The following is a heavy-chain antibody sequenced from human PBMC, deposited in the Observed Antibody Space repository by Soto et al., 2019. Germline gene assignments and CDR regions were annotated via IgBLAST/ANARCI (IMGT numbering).Heavy chain of an antibody. D-gene: IGHD5-12*01. Sequence: TLSLTCTVSACSIGTYARCWIRQPAGKGLEWIGRIYTSGSTNYNPSLKSRVTMSVDTSKNQSSLKLSSVPAADTAVHYCAFTPVRRGYDYGTIIDHWGQGTLVTVSS. V-gene: IGHV4-4*07. CDR1: ACSIGTYA. J-gene: IGHJ4*02. CDR2: IYTSGST. CDR3: AFTPVRRGYDYGTIIDH.